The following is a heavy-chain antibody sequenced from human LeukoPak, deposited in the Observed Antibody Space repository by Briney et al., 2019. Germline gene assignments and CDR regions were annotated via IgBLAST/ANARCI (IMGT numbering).Heavy chain of an antibody. CDR1: GYTFTDYY. CDR2: IYPISGGA. V-gene: IGHV1-2*06. Sequence: GASVKVSCKTSGYTFTDYYLHWVRQAPGQGLEWVGRIYPISGGANYAQKFQGRVTMTRDTSISTAYMELSRLRSDDTAVYYCAKDQLPLSYYYDSSGYYGPVAFDIWGQGTMVTVSS. J-gene: IGHJ3*02. D-gene: IGHD3-22*01. CDR3: AKDQLPLSYYYDSSGYYGPVAFDI.